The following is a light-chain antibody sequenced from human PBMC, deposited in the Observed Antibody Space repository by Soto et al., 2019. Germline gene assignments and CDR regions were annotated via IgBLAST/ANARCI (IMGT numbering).Light chain of an antibody. V-gene: IGKV1-27*01. Sequence: DIQMTQSPSSLSASVGDRVTITCRASQGINSYLAWYQQKPGKVPQLLIYGASTLQSGVPTRFSGSGSGTDFTLTFSSLQPEDVATYYCQKYNSAPYTFGQGTKLEIK. CDR1: QGINSY. CDR2: GAS. CDR3: QKYNSAPYT. J-gene: IGKJ2*01.